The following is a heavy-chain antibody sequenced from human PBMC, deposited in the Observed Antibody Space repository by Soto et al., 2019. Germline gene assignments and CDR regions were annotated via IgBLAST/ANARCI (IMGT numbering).Heavy chain of an antibody. CDR3: AKLSGYDWGYFDY. CDR1: GFTFDDYG. Sequence: GGSLRLSCAASGFTFDDYGMSWVRQAPGKGLEWVSGTNWNGGSTGYADSVKGRFTISRHNAKNSLYLQMNSLRAEDTALYYCAKLSGYDWGYFDYWGQGTLVTVSS. V-gene: IGHV3-20*04. CDR2: TNWNGGST. J-gene: IGHJ4*02. D-gene: IGHD5-12*01.